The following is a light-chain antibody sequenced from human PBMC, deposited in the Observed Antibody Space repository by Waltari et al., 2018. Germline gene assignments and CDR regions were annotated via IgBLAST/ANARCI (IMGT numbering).Light chain of an antibody. CDR2: KAN. CDR3: ALYMGSGIWV. Sequence: TVVTQEPSLSVSPGGTVTLTCALSSGSLSTTSYATWYQQTPGQAPRTLVYKANARSSGVPDLFSGSILGNTAALTITGAQADDESDYYCALYMGSGIWVFGGGTRLTVL. V-gene: IGLV8-61*01. J-gene: IGLJ3*02. CDR1: SGSLSTTSY.